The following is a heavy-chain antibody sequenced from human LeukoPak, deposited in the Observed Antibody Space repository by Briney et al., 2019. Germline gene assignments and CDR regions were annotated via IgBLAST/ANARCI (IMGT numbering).Heavy chain of an antibody. Sequence: ASVKVSCKASGYTFTGYYMHWVRQAPGQGLEWMGWINPNSGNTGYAQKFQGRVTITRNTSISTAYMELSSLRSEDTAVYYCARVRQQLAFDYWGQGTLVTVSS. D-gene: IGHD6-13*01. J-gene: IGHJ4*02. V-gene: IGHV1-8*03. CDR2: INPNSGNT. CDR3: ARVRQQLAFDY. CDR1: GYTFTGYY.